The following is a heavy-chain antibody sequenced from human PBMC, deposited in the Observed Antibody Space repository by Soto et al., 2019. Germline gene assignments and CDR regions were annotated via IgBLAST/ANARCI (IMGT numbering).Heavy chain of an antibody. CDR3: AEGLESLGCYYYSCLRMDV. CDR1: GFTFSTYG. CDR2: ISYDGTNK. D-gene: IGHD1-26*01. V-gene: IGHV3-30*18. Sequence: QVQLVESGGGEVQPGRSLTISCAASGFTFSTYGMHWVRQTPGKGLEWVAVISYDGTNKFYSDSVKGRFTISRDNFKNPVTTKMNSLNAYDTAGYFCAEGLESLGCYYYSCLRMDVWGLGTRVTVSS. J-gene: IGHJ6*02.